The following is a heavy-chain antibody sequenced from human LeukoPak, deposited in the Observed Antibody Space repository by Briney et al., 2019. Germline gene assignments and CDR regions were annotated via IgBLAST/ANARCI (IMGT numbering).Heavy chain of an antibody. Sequence: PGGSLRLSCAASGFTFSSYSMNWVRQAPGKGLEWVSSISSSSYIYYADSVKGRFTISRDNAKNSLYLQMYSLRAEDTAVYYCARDPYSGSYGNYYYYFMDVWGKGTTVTISS. CDR3: ARDPYSGSYGNYYYYFMDV. J-gene: IGHJ6*03. D-gene: IGHD1-26*01. V-gene: IGHV3-21*01. CDR1: GFTFSSYS. CDR2: ISSSSYI.